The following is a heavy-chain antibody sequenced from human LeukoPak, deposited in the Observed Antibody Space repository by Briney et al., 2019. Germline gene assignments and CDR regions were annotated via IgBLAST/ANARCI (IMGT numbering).Heavy chain of an antibody. CDR2: ISYDGSNK. Sequence: GGSLRLSCAASGFTFSSYGMHWVRQAPGKGLDWVAVISYDGSNKYYADSVKGRFTISRDNSKNTLYLQMNSLRAEDTAVYYCALGGAMATVFDYWGQGTLVTVSS. J-gene: IGHJ4*02. CDR3: ALGGAMATVFDY. V-gene: IGHV3-30*03. D-gene: IGHD5-18*01. CDR1: GFTFSSYG.